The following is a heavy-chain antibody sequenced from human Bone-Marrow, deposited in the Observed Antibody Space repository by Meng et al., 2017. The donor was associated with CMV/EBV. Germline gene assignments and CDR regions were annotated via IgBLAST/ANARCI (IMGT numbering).Heavy chain of an antibody. CDR1: GYTFTDSG. Sequence: ASVKVSCKASGYTFTDSGISWVRQAPGQGLEWMGWINPNSGVTNYAQKFQGRVTMTRDTSISTAYMELSRLRSDDTAVYYCALLKFSERLLGWGQGTLVTVSS. CDR2: INPNSGVT. CDR3: ALLKFSERLLG. D-gene: IGHD3-3*01. V-gene: IGHV1-2*02. J-gene: IGHJ4*02.